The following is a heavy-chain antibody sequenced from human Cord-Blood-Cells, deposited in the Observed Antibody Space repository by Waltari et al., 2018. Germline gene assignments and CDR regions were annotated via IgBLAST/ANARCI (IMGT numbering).Heavy chain of an antibody. V-gene: IGHV4-38-2*02. Sequence: HVQLQAAGPGLVKPSETLSLTCAVTGYSISRGYYGAGTSQNPGKGLARIGSIYHSGSTYYNPSLKSRVTISVDTSKNQFSLKLSSVTAADTAVYYCARDIGLIVVVPAAMNNWFDPWGQGTLVTVSS. CDR1: GYSISRGYY. D-gene: IGHD2-2*01. CDR3: ARDIGLIVVVPAAMNNWFDP. J-gene: IGHJ5*02. CDR2: IYHSGST.